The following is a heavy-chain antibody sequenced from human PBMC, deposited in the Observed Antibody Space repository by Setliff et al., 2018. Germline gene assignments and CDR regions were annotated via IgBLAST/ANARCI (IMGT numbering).Heavy chain of an antibody. J-gene: IGHJ4*02. V-gene: IGHV3-23*01. Sequence: QPGGSLRLSCAASGFTFWSYAMSWVRQAPGKGLEWISAITHSGWDTYHADSVKGRFTISRANSQNTLYLQMNSLRAEDTAVYYCARERYFWSGYHNWGQGTLVTVSS. CDR3: ARERYFWSGYHN. CDR2: ITHSGWDT. CDR1: GFTFWSYA. D-gene: IGHD3-3*01.